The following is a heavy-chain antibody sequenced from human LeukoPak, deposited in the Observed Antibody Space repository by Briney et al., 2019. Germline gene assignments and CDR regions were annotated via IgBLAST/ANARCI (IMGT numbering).Heavy chain of an antibody. J-gene: IGHJ6*02. Sequence: GGSLRLSCAASGFTFSSYSMNWVRQAPGKGLEWVSYISSSSSTIYYADSVKGRFTISRDNAKNSLYLQMNSLRAGDTAVYYCARTAEYCSSTSCYIWGRYYYYGMDVWGQGTTVTVSS. D-gene: IGHD2-2*02. V-gene: IGHV3-48*01. CDR2: ISSSSSTI. CDR1: GFTFSSYS. CDR3: ARTAEYCSSTSCYIWGRYYYYGMDV.